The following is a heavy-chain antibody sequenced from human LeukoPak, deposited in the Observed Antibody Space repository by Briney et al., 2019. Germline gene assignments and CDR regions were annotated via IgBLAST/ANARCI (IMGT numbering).Heavy chain of an antibody. CDR2: ISPTSNYI. J-gene: IGHJ3*02. CDR3: AGPLGIAFDI. CDR1: GFTFSGYT. D-gene: IGHD7-27*01. Sequence: GGSPRLTCAASGFTFSGYTMTWVRQAPGKGLEWVSSISPTSNYIYYADSLKGRFTISRDNAKNSLYLQMNSLRAEDTAVYYCAGPLGIAFDIWGQGTMVTVSS. V-gene: IGHV3-21*01.